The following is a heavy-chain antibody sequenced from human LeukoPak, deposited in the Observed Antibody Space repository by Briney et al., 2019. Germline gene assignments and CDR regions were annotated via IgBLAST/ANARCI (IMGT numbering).Heavy chain of an antibody. CDR3: ARQAAMVNFDY. V-gene: IGHV4-4*02. CDR1: GGSISSSNW. Sequence: SGTLSLTCAVSGGSISSSNWWSWVRQPPGKGLEWIGYIYYSGSTYYNPSLKSRVTISVDTSKNQFSLKLSSVTAADTAVYYCARQAAMVNFDYWGQGTLVTVSS. J-gene: IGHJ4*02. CDR2: IYYSGST. D-gene: IGHD5-18*01.